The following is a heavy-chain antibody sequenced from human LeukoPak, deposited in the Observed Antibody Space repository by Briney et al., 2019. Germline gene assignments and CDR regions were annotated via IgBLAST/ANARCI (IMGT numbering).Heavy chain of an antibody. Sequence: PSETLSLTCTVSGGSISSYYWSWIRQPAGKGLEWIGRIYTSGSTNYNPSLKSRVTISVDTSKNQFSLKLSSVTAADTAVYYCASGEYYYGSGSYLFHWGQGTLVTVSS. D-gene: IGHD3-10*01. CDR3: ASGEYYYGSGSYLFH. J-gene: IGHJ4*02. CDR1: GGSISSYY. CDR2: IYTSGST. V-gene: IGHV4-4*07.